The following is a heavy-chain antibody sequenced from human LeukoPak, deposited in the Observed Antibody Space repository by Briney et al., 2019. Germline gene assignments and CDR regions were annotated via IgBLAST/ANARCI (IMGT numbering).Heavy chain of an antibody. Sequence: SQTLSLTCAISGDSVSSNSAAWNWIRQSPSRGLEWLGRTYYRSKWYNDYAVSVKSRITINPDTSKNQFSLQLNSVTPEDTAVYYCAREVAVATSYYYYYGMDVWGQGTTVTVSS. D-gene: IGHD6-19*01. V-gene: IGHV6-1*01. J-gene: IGHJ6*02. CDR3: AREVAVATSYYYYYGMDV. CDR2: TYYRSKWYN. CDR1: GDSVSSNSAA.